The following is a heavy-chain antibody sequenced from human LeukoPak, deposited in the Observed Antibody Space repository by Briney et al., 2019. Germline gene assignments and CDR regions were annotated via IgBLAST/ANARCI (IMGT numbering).Heavy chain of an antibody. D-gene: IGHD3-9*01. Sequence: GESLKISCKGSGCSFTSYWIGWVRQMPGKGLEWMGIIYPGDSDTRYSPSFQGQVTISADKSISTAYLQWSSLKASDTAMYYCARLEGYYDILTGLFDYWGQGTLVTVSS. CDR3: ARLEGYYDILTGLFDY. V-gene: IGHV5-51*01. CDR2: IYPGDSDT. J-gene: IGHJ4*02. CDR1: GCSFTSYW.